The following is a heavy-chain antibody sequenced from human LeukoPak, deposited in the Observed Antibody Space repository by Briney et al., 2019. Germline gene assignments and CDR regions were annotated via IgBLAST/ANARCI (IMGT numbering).Heavy chain of an antibody. V-gene: IGHV3-48*01. CDR2: ISSSRTTT. CDR3: ARGPYGDYDSXXGVDV. CDR1: GFTFSTYS. J-gene: IGHJ6*02. Sequence: GSLRLSCAASGFTFSTYSMNWVRQAPGKGLEWISYISSSRTTTFYTDSVKGRFTISRDNAKNSLYLQMNSLRVEDTAVYYCARGPYGDYDSXXGVDVWGQGTTVTVSS. D-gene: IGHD4-17*01.